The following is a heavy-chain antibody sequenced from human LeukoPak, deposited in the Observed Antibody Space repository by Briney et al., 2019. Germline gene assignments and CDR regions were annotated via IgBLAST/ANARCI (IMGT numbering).Heavy chain of an antibody. V-gene: IGHV1-2*02. J-gene: IGHJ4*02. Sequence: ASVKVSCKASGYTFTGYYMRWVRQAPGQGLEWMGWINPNSGGTNYAQKFQGRVTMTRDTSISTAYMELSRLRSDDTAVYYCARAAYYYGSGSPAFDYWGQGTLVTVSS. CDR3: ARAAYYYGSGSPAFDY. CDR1: GYTFTGYY. CDR2: INPNSGGT. D-gene: IGHD3-10*01.